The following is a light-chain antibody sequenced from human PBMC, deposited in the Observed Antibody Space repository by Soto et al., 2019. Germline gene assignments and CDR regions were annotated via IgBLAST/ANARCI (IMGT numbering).Light chain of an antibody. CDR3: QHYGSSRGA. CDR1: QSISSSY. J-gene: IGKJ1*01. Sequence: EIVLTQSPGTLSLYPGERATLSCRASQSISSSYLAWYQQKPGQAPRLLIYRASRRATGIPDRFSGSGSGTDFTLSISSLEPEDFALYHCQHYGSSRGAFGQGTRWIS. CDR2: RAS. V-gene: IGKV3-20*01.